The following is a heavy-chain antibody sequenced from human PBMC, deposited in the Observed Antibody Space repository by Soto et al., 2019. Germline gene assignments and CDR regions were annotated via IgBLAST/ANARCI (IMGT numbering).Heavy chain of an antibody. D-gene: IGHD3-16*01. V-gene: IGHV3-72*01. CDR2: TRNKANSYTT. CDR3: ASGLRRGSTLDY. Sequence: EVQLVESGGGLVQPGGSLRLSCAASGFTFSDHYMDWVRQAPGKGLEWVGRTRNKANSYTTEYAASVKGRFTISRDDSKTSRYLQMNSLKTEDTAVYYCASGLRRGSTLDYWGQGTLVTVSS. J-gene: IGHJ4*02. CDR1: GFTFSDHY.